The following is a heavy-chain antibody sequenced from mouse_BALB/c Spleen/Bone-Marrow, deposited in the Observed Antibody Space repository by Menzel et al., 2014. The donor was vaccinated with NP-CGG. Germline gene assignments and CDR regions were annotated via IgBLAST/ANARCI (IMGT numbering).Heavy chain of an antibody. D-gene: IGHD1-1*01. J-gene: IGHJ3*01. CDR1: GYAFTNYL. V-gene: IGHV1-54*03. CDR3: ARELPRGFAH. Sequence: QVQLQQSGAELVRPGTSVKVSCKASGYAFTNYLIEWVKQRPGQGLEWIGMINPGSAGTNYNEKFKGKATLTADKSSSTAYMQLSSLTSDDSAVYFCARELPRGFAHWGQGTLVTVSA. CDR2: INPGSAGT.